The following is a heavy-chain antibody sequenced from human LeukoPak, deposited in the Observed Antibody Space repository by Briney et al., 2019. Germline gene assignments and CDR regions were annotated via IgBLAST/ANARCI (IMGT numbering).Heavy chain of an antibody. D-gene: IGHD5-18*01. J-gene: IGHJ5*02. Sequence: SETLSLTCAVYGGSFSGYYWSWIRQPPGKGLEWIGEINHSGSTNYNPSLKSRVTISVDTSKNQFSLKLSSVTAADTAVYYCARGGYNYGPTNWFDPWGQGTLVTVSS. CDR2: INHSGST. CDR1: GGSFSGYY. CDR3: ARGGYNYGPTNWFDP. V-gene: IGHV4-34*01.